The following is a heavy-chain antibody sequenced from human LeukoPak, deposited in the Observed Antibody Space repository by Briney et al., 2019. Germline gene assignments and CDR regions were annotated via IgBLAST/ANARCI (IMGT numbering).Heavy chain of an antibody. V-gene: IGHV3-74*01. CDR1: GFTFSISW. CDR3: ASGAGSIVY. D-gene: IGHD3-16*02. CDR2: INSGGSTT. J-gene: IGHJ4*02. Sequence: GGSLRLSCAASGFTFSISWMHWVRQPPGKGLVWVSQINSGGSTTTYADSVKGRFTISRDNAKNTLYLQMNNLRVEDTAVYYCASGAGSIVYWGQGTLVTVSS.